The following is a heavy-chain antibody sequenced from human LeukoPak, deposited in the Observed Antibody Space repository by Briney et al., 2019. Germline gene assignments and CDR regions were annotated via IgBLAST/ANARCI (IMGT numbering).Heavy chain of an antibody. J-gene: IGHJ4*02. Sequence: GGSLRLSCAASGFTFSSYSMNWVRQAPGKGLEWVSYISSSSTTIYYADSVKGRFTISRDNAKNSLYLQMNSLRDEDTAVYYCARACTTGTTLLGFWGQGTLVTVSS. V-gene: IGHV3-48*02. D-gene: IGHD1-1*01. CDR3: ARACTTGTTLLGF. CDR2: ISSSSTTI. CDR1: GFTFSSYS.